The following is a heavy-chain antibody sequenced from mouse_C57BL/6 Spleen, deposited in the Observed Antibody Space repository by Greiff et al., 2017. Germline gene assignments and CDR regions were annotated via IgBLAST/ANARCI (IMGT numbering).Heavy chain of an antibody. J-gene: IGHJ1*03. CDR3: ARPYYYGSSFSLYFDV. Sequence: VQLQQSGAELVKPGASVKISCKASGYAFSSYWMNWVKQRPGKGLEWIGQIYPGDGDTNYNGKFKGKATLTADKSSRTAYMQLSSLTSEDSAVXFCARPYYYGSSFSLYFDVWGTGTTVTVSS. V-gene: IGHV1-80*01. CDR1: GYAFSSYW. CDR2: IYPGDGDT. D-gene: IGHD1-1*01.